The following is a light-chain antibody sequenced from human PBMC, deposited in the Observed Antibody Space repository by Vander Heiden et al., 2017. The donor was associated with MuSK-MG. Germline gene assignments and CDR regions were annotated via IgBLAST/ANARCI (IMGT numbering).Light chain of an antibody. CDR1: QSTSSY. CDR3: QQSDTTPGT. V-gene: IGKV1-39*01. CDR2: AAS. J-gene: IGKJ4*01. Sequence: DIQMTHSPSSLSASVGDRVTITCRASQSTSSYLHSYQQSPWNAPKLLIYAASSLQRAVPSRFSGSGSGTDFSLTISMLQPEDFATYYCQQSDTTPGTFGGGTKVEIK.